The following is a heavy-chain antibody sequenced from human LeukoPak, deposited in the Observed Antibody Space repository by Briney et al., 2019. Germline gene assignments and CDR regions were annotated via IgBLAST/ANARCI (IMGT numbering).Heavy chain of an antibody. V-gene: IGHV4-59*08. D-gene: IGHD3-22*01. CDR3: ARLTYYYDSSGYLHAFDI. Sequence: SETLSLTCTVSGGSISSYYWSWIRQPPGKGLEWIGYIDYSGSTNYNPSLKSRVTISVDTSKNQLSLKLSSVTAADTAVYYCARLTYYYDSSGYLHAFDIWGQGTMVTVSS. J-gene: IGHJ3*02. CDR1: GGSISSYY. CDR2: IDYSGST.